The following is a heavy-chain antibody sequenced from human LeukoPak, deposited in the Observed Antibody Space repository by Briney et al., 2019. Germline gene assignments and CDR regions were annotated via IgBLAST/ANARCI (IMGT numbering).Heavy chain of an antibody. Sequence: ASVKVSCKASGYTFTGYYMHWVRQAPGQGLEWMGWINPNSGGTNYAQKFQGRVTMTWDTSISTAYMELSRLRSDDTAVYYCARDTWGSYYVAFDIWGQGTMVTVSS. CDR2: INPNSGGT. D-gene: IGHD1-26*01. V-gene: IGHV1-2*02. CDR3: ARDTWGSYYVAFDI. CDR1: GYTFTGYY. J-gene: IGHJ3*02.